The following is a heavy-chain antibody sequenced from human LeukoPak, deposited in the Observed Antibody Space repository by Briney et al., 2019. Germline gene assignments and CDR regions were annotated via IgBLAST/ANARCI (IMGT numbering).Heavy chain of an antibody. CDR1: GGSISTYY. V-gene: IGHV4-4*07. CDR2: IYSGGIT. CDR3: ARPQSGLGWFDP. Sequence: SETLSLTCTVSGGSISTYYWSWIRQPAGKGLEWIGRIYSGGITNYNPSLKSRVTMSVDTSKNQFSLKLSSVTVADTAVYYCARPQSGLGWFDPWGQGTLVTVSS. J-gene: IGHJ5*02.